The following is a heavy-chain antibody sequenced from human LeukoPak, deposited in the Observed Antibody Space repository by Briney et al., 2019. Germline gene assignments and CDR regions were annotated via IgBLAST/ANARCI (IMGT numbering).Heavy chain of an antibody. CDR2: IYYSGST. V-gene: IGHV4-59*01. CDR1: GGSISSYY. CDR3: ASLYYDFWSGYSNYYYGMDV. Sequence: PSETLSLTCTVSGGSISSYYWSWIRQPPGKGLEWIGYIYYSGSTNYNPSLKSRVTISVDTSKNQFSLKLSSVTAADTAVYYCASLYYDFWSGYSNYYYGMDVWGQGTTVTVSS. D-gene: IGHD3-3*01. J-gene: IGHJ6*02.